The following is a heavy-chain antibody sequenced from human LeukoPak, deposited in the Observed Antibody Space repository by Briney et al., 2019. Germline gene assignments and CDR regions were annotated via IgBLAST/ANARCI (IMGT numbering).Heavy chain of an antibody. CDR1: GYPFNNYD. V-gene: IGHV1-8*01. CDR2: MNPNTGNT. Sequence: ASVKVSCKASGYPFNNYDINWVRQATGQGLEWMGWMNPNTGNTDYAQKFQGRVTMTRDTSISTAYMELSGLRSDDTAIYYCAGGWEPYDYWFDPWGQGTLVTVSS. D-gene: IGHD5-12*01. CDR3: AGGWEPYDYWFDP. J-gene: IGHJ5*02.